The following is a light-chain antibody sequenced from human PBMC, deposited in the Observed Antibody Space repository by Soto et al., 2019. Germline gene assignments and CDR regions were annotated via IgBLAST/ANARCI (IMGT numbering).Light chain of an antibody. CDR3: QQYNNWPLT. J-gene: IGKJ4*01. CDR2: GAS. CDR1: QSVSSD. Sequence: EIMLTQSPGTLSLSPGQSPTLACRAIQSVSSDLAWYQQKPGQAPRLLIYGASTRATDIPARFSGSGSGTEFTLTISSLQSEDFALYYCQQYNNWPLTFGGGTKVDIK. V-gene: IGKV3-15*01.